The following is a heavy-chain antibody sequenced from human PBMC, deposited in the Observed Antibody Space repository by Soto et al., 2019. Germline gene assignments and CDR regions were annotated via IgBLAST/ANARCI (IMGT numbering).Heavy chain of an antibody. CDR3: ARSLNDYFHRQYYYYGMDV. CDR2: IIPIFGTA. V-gene: IGHV1-69*13. D-gene: IGHD3-16*02. CDR1: GGTFSSYA. Sequence: GASVKVSCKASGGTFSSYAISWVRQAPGQGLEWMGGIIPIFGTANYAQKFQGRVTITADESTSTAYMELSSLRSEDTAVYYCARSLNDYFHRQYYYYGMDVWGQGTTVTVSS. J-gene: IGHJ6*02.